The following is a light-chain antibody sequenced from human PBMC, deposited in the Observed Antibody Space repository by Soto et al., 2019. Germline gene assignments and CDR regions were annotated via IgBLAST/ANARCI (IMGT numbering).Light chain of an antibody. CDR3: QQFNSYPFT. J-gene: IGKJ3*01. CDR1: QGIGSY. V-gene: IGKV1-9*01. CDR2: AAS. Sequence: DIQLTQSPSFLSASVRDRVTITCRASQGIGSYLAWYQQKPGKAPELLIYAASTLQSGVPSHFSGSGSGTEFTLTISSLQVGDFATYYCQQFNSYPFTFGPGTKLDVK.